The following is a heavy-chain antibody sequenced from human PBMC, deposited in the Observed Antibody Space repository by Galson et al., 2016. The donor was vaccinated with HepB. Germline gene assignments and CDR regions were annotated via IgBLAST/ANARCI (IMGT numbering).Heavy chain of an antibody. Sequence: SLRLSCAASGFTFSSYSMTWVRQAPGQGLEWVASISTASSYKYYADSVKGRFTISRDNAKNSLNLQMNGLRAGDTAVCYCATDLGPRGIWDVDGFDVWGQGTMVTGSS. J-gene: IGHJ3*01. CDR2: ISTASSYK. D-gene: IGHD1-14*01. CDR1: GFTFSSYS. V-gene: IGHV3-21*01. CDR3: ATDLGPRGIWDVDGFDV.